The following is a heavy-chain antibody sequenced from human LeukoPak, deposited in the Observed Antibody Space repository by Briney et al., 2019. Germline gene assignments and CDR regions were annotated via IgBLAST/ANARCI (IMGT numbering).Heavy chain of an antibody. CDR3: ARGDSLDY. CDR1: GGSFSDYY. V-gene: IGHV4-34*01. CDR2: IYHSGST. D-gene: IGHD2-21*02. J-gene: IGHJ4*02. Sequence: SETLPLTCAVYGGSFSDYYWSWIRQPPGKGLEWIGEIYHSGSTNYNPSLKSRVTISVDTSKHQFSLKLTSVTAADTAVYYCARGDSLDYWGQGTLVTVSS.